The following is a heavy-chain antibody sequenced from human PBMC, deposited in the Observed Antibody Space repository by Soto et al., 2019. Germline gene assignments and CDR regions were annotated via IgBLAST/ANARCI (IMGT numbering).Heavy chain of an antibody. D-gene: IGHD3-22*01. CDR3: ARSYKIYYFDSSGYLDY. J-gene: IGHJ4*02. CDR1: GYTWHNYA. V-gene: IGHV1-3*04. CDR2: INTGDVNA. Sequence: ASVNVSFKASGYTWHNYAMHWVREAPRQRFEWMGWINTGDVNAKYSQNFQGRVNITKDTSASTVYMELSSLRSEDTAVYYCARSYKIYYFDSSGYLDYWGQGTLVTVSS.